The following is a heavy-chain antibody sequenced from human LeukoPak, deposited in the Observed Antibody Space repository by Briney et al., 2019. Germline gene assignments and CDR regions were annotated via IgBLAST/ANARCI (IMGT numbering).Heavy chain of an antibody. CDR2: ISDSGST. D-gene: IGHD3-3*01. J-gene: IGHJ5*02. Sequence: PSETLSLTCTVSGDSISSYYWSWIRQPPGKRLEWIGCISDSGSTNYNPSLKSRVTIYVDTSKSQFSLKLSSVTAADTAVYYCARGRLLEWFDSWGQGTLVTVSS. V-gene: IGHV4-59*01. CDR1: GDSISSYY. CDR3: ARGRLLEWFDS.